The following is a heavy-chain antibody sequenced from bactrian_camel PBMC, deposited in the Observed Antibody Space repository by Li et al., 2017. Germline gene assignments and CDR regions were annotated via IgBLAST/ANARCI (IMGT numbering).Heavy chain of an antibody. CDR3: AAVRYGVTWYPLCRARSADFGY. CDR2: IAGSGTL. Sequence: HVQLVESGGASVQAGDSLTLSCAASGYTTSGRCMGWFRQAPGKEREGVAVIAGSGTLGYADSVKGRFTISKDNAKNTLYLQMNSLKPEDTAMYYCAAVRYGVTWYPLCRARSADFGYWGQGTQVTVS. D-gene: IGHD6*01. V-gene: IGHV3S55*01. J-gene: IGHJ6*01. CDR1: GYTTSGRC.